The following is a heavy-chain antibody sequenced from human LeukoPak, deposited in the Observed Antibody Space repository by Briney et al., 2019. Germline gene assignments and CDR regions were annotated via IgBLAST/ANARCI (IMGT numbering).Heavy chain of an antibody. V-gene: IGHV3-33*06. CDR3: AKYDSSGYLGSY. Sequence: GGSLRLSCAASGFTFSSYGMHWVRQAPGKGLEWVAVIWYDGSNKYYADSVKGRFTISRDNSENTLYLQMNSLRAEDTAVYYCAKYDSSGYLGSYWGQGTLVTVSS. CDR1: GFTFSSYG. J-gene: IGHJ4*02. D-gene: IGHD3-22*01. CDR2: IWYDGSNK.